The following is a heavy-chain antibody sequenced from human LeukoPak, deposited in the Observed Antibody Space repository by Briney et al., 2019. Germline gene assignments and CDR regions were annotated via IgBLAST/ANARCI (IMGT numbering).Heavy chain of an antibody. CDR3: ASCLFDYYYFDQ. Sequence: SETLSLTCAVSGDSITSHNWWSWARQSPGKGLEWIGEIYHSGTTNYSPSLKSRVTISVDKSKNQLSLRLTSVTAADTAVYFCASCLFDYYYFDQWGQGTLVTVSS. V-gene: IGHV4-4*02. D-gene: IGHD3-10*01. CDR1: GDSITSHNW. CDR2: IYHSGTT. J-gene: IGHJ4*02.